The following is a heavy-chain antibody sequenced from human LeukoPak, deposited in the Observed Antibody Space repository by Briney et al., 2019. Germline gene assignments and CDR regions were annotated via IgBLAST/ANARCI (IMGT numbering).Heavy chain of an antibody. Sequence: GESLKDSLLRYGFTFSNHPLCWLGRAPAEGLEWLPAFTGRGSSTYYADSVKGRFNISRDNSRNTLFLQMNSLRAEDTAIYYCAKWGDFDILTGYYVSDFWGQGTLVTVSS. CDR3: AKWGDFDILTGYYVSDF. CDR1: GFTFSNHP. V-gene: IGHV3-23*01. J-gene: IGHJ4*02. CDR2: FTGRGSST. D-gene: IGHD3-9*01.